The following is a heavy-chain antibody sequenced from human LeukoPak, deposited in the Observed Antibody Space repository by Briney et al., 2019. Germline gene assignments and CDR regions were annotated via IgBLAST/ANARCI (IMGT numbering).Heavy chain of an antibody. V-gene: IGHV3-23*01. Sequence: GGSLRLSCAVSGLTFSSSWKDWVCQAPGKGLEWVSVISETGGVTHYADSMKGRFTISRDNIKNTLNLQMNSLRAEDTAIYYCARDSSHYLGSSDYWGQGTLVTVSS. CDR2: ISETGGVT. CDR1: GLTFSSSW. J-gene: IGHJ4*02. D-gene: IGHD6-6*01. CDR3: ARDSSHYLGSSDY.